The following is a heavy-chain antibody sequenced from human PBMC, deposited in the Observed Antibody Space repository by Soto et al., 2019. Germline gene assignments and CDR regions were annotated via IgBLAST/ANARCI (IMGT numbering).Heavy chain of an antibody. J-gene: IGHJ6*02. CDR3: ASPGTRDYYYYGMDV. D-gene: IGHD6-13*01. CDR2: ISYDGSNK. V-gene: IGHV3-30-3*01. CDR1: GFTFSSYA. Sequence: QVQLVESVGGVVQPGRSLRLSCAASGFTFSSYAMHWVRQAPGKGLEWVAVISYDGSNKYYADSVKGRFTISRDNSKNTLYLQMNSLRAEDTAVYYCASPGTRDYYYYGMDVWGQGTTVTVSS.